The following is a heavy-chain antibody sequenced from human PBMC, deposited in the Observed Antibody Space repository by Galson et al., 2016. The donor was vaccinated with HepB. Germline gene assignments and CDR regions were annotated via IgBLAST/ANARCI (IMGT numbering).Heavy chain of an antibody. CDR3: AKERLVRRIFDH. D-gene: IGHD1-1*01. V-gene: IGHV3-23*01. CDR1: GFVFSNFG. J-gene: IGHJ4*02. CDR2: ISTRRTT. Sequence: SLRLSCAASGFVFSNFGLSWVRQAPGKGLEWVASISTRRTTYYSDSVQGRFTISRDNSKNTLYLQMNGPRAEDTAVYYCAKERLVRRIFDHWGQGTLLTVSS.